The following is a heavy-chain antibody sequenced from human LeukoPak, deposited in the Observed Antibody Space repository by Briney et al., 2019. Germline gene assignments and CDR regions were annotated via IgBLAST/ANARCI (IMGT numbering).Heavy chain of an antibody. D-gene: IGHD4-17*01. CDR1: GGSISSGGYY. CDR2: IYYSGST. V-gene: IGHV4-31*03. J-gene: IGHJ6*02. CDR3: ARGALHDYGDYVYYYGMDV. Sequence: SETLSLTCTVSGGSISSGGYYWSWIRQHPGKGLEWIGYIYYSGSTYYNPSLKSRVTISVDTSKNQFSLKLSSATAADTAVYYCARGALHDYGDYVYYYGMDVWGQGTTVTVSS.